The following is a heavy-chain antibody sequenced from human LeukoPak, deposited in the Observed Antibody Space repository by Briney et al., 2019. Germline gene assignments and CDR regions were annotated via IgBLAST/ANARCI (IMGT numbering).Heavy chain of an antibody. J-gene: IGHJ3*02. D-gene: IGHD3-22*01. CDR1: GFTFSSYA. Sequence: GSLRLSCAASGFTFSSYAMSWVRQAPGKGLEWIGEINHSGSTNYNPSLKSRVTISVDTSKNQFSLKLSSVTAADTAVYYCARGLGNYYDSSGYRIWGQGTMVTVSS. V-gene: IGHV4-34*01. CDR2: INHSGST. CDR3: ARGLGNYYDSSGYRI.